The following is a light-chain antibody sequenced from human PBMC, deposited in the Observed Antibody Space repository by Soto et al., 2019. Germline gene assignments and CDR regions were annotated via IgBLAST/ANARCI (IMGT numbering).Light chain of an antibody. J-gene: IGKJ2*01. V-gene: IGKV1-6*01. CDR3: LQDHSFPYT. CDR1: QDIRNE. CDR2: GAS. Sequence: AIQMTQSPASLSASVGDRVAITCRASQDIRNELGWYQQKPGKAPKLLIYGASNLQSGIPSGFSGSGSGTDFTLTISSLQPEDSATYYCLQDHSFPYTFGQGTTLEIK.